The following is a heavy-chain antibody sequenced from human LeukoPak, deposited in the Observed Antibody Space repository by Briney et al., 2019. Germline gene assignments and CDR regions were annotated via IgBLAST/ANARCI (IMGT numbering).Heavy chain of an antibody. CDR2: IWYDGSNK. CDR3: ARSNNGGWGYCDY. CDR1: GFSFSNYG. V-gene: IGHV3-33*01. J-gene: IGHJ4*02. D-gene: IGHD3-16*01. Sequence: PGRSLRLSCAAFGFSFSNYGMHWVRQAPGKGLEWVAVIWYDGSNKYYADSVKGRFTISRDNSKNTLYVQMSSLRAEDTAVYYCARSNNGGWGYCDYWGQGSLVTVSS.